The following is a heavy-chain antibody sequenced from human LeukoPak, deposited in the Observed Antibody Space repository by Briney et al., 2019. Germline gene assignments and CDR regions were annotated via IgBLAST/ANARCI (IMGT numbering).Heavy chain of an antibody. J-gene: IGHJ4*02. CDR2: IIPIFDTA. Sequence: SVKVSCKASGGTFSSYAISWVRQAPGQGLEWMGGIIPIFDTANYAQKFQGRVTITADKSTSTAYMELSSLRSEDTAVYYCARSGGPDIVFDYWGQGTLVTVSS. CDR1: GGTFSSYA. D-gene: IGHD2-15*01. V-gene: IGHV1-69*06. CDR3: ARSGGPDIVFDY.